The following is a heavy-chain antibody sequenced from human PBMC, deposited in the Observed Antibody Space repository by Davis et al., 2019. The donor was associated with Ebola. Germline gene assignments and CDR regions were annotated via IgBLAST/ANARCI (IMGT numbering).Heavy chain of an antibody. D-gene: IGHD5-12*01. CDR3: ARSKYSGYDRALDY. CDR1: GGSISSSSYY. Sequence: SETLSLTCTVSGGSISSSSYYWGWIRQPPGKGLEWIGSIYHSGSTNYNPSLKSRVTISVDKSKNQFSLKLSSVTAADTAVYYCARSKYSGYDRALDYWGQGTLVTVSS. V-gene: IGHV4-39*07. CDR2: IYHSGST. J-gene: IGHJ4*02.